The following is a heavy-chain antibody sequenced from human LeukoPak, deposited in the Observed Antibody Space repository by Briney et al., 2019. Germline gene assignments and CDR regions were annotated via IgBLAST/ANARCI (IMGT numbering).Heavy chain of an antibody. CDR1: GYTFTSYD. Sequence: ASVKVSCKASGYTFTSYDINWVRQATGQGPEWMGWMNGNTGNTGCAQKFQGRVTMTRDTSISTAYMELSSLSSDDTAIYYCAIGNSYGSPYGMDVWGQGTTVTVSS. CDR3: AIGNSYGSPYGMDV. CDR2: MNGNTGNT. V-gene: IGHV1-8*01. J-gene: IGHJ6*02. D-gene: IGHD5-18*01.